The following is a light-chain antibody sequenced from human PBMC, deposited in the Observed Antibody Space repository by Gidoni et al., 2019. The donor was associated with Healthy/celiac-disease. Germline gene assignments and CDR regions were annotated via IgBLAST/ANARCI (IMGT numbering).Light chain of an antibody. CDR1: QSVSSY. Sequence: EIVLTQSPATLSLSPGERATLSCRASQSVSSYLAWYQKKPGQATRLLIYDASNRATGIPARFSGSGSGTDFTITISSQEPEDFAVYYCQQRSNWLTFGGXTKVEIK. CDR3: QQRSNWLT. V-gene: IGKV3-11*01. J-gene: IGKJ4*01. CDR2: DAS.